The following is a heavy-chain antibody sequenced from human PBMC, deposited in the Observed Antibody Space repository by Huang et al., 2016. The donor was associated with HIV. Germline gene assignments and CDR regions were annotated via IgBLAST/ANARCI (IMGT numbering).Heavy chain of an antibody. CDR2: IIPIFDTA. J-gene: IGHJ4*02. D-gene: IGHD1-26*01. Sequence: QVQLVQSGAEVKKPGSSVKVSCKASGGTFSNDAISWVRQAPGQGPEWMGGIIPIFDTANYAQKFQGRVTITADESTGTAYMELNSRRSEDTAVYYCARDGTDIVGATYFDSWGQGTLVTVSS. CDR3: ARDGTDIVGATYFDS. CDR1: GGTFSNDA. V-gene: IGHV1-69*01.